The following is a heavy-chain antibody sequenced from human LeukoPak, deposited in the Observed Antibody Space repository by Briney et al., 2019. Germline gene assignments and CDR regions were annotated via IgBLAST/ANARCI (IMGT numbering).Heavy chain of an antibody. CDR2: VYYSGTT. CDR1: GDSISSHY. Sequence: SETLSLTCSVSGDSISSHYWGWIRQTPGEGLEWIGYVYYSGTTVYNPSLRSRVTVSVDTSTNEFSLKLSSMTTADTAVYYCARVVETIQWATWFDPWGQGTLVTVSS. V-gene: IGHV4-59*11. D-gene: IGHD5-24*01. CDR3: ARVVETIQWATWFDP. J-gene: IGHJ5*02.